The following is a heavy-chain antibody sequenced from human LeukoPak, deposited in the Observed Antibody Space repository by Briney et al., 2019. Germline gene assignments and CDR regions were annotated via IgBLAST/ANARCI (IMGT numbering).Heavy chain of an antibody. CDR3: AREPDSSSSGVAAFDI. CDR1: GGTFSSYA. Sequence: SVKVSCKASGGTFSSYAISWVRQAPGQGLEWMGGIIPIFGTANYAQKFQGRVTITTDESTSTAYMELSSLRSEDTAVYYCAREPDSSSSGVAAFDIWGQGTMVTVSS. CDR2: IIPIFGTA. J-gene: IGHJ3*02. V-gene: IGHV1-69*05. D-gene: IGHD6-6*01.